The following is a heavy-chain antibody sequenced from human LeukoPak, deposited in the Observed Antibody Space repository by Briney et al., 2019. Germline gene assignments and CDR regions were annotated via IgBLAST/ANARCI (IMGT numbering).Heavy chain of an antibody. V-gene: IGHV5-51*01. Sequence: GESLKISCKGSGYSFTSYWIGWVRQMPGKGLEWMGIIYPGGSDTRYSPSFQGQVTISADKSISTAYLQWSSLKASDTAIYYCARHIYSYGTGQADYWGQGTLVTVSS. D-gene: IGHD5-18*01. CDR1: GYSFTSYW. J-gene: IGHJ4*02. CDR2: IYPGGSDT. CDR3: ARHIYSYGTGQADY.